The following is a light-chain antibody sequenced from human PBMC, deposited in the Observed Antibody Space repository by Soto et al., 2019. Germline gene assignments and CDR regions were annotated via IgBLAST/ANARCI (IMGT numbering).Light chain of an antibody. Sequence: QSVLTQPPSVSEAPRQRVTISCSGSSSNIGENYVNWYQQVPGKAPKLVLYHDDLLPSGVSDRFSGYKSGTSASLAISGLQSEDEADYYCEAWDDTLNGHVFGGGTKVTVL. J-gene: IGLJ3*02. V-gene: IGLV1-36*01. CDR2: HDD. CDR1: SSNIGENY. CDR3: EAWDDTLNGHV.